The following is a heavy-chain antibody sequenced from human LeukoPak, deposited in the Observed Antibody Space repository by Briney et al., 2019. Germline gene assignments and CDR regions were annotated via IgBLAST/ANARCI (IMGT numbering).Heavy chain of an antibody. CDR2: INHSGST. CDR1: GGSFSGYY. D-gene: IGHD6-6*01. Sequence: SETLSLTCAVYGGSFSGYYWSWIRQPPGKGLEWIGEINHSGSTNYNPSLKSRVTISVDTSKNQFSLKLSSVTAADTAVHYCARLPRGIAARKDYWGQGTLVTVSS. CDR3: ARLPRGIAARKDY. J-gene: IGHJ4*02. V-gene: IGHV4-34*01.